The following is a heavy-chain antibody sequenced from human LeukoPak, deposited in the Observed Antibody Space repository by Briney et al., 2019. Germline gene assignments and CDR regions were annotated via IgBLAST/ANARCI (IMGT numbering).Heavy chain of an antibody. CDR3: ARDMSRGLYYDSSYFDY. J-gene: IGHJ4*02. V-gene: IGHV1-46*02. Sequence: ASVKVSCKASGYTFNNHYMHWVRQAPGQGLEWMGIINPTTGGATYAQKFQGRVTMTRDMSTSTVYMELSKLRFEDTAVYYCARDMSRGLYYDSSYFDYWGQGTLVTVSS. CDR1: GYTFNNHY. D-gene: IGHD3-22*01. CDR2: INPTTGGA.